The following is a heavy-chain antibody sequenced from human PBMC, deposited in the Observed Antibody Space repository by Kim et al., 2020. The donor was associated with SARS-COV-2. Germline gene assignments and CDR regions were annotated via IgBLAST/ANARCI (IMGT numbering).Heavy chain of an antibody. Sequence: STYYNPSLKSRVTISVDTSKNQFSLKLSSVTAADTAVYYCARLHGGNPAWWGQGTLVTVSS. V-gene: IGHV4-39*01. CDR3: ARLHGGNPAW. J-gene: IGHJ4*02. D-gene: IGHD2-15*01. CDR2: ST.